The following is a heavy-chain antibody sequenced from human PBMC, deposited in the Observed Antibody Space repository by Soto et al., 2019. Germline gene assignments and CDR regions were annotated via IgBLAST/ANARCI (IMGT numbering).Heavy chain of an antibody. CDR3: ARHGAVAGYYFDY. D-gene: IGHD6-19*01. J-gene: IGHJ4*02. Sequence: SETLSLTCTVSGGSISSSSYYWGWIRQPPGKGLEWIGSIYYSGSTYYNPSLKSRVTISVDTSKNQFSLKLSSVTAADTAVYYCARHGAVAGYYFDYWGQGTLVTVSS. V-gene: IGHV4-39*01. CDR1: GGSISSSSYY. CDR2: IYYSGST.